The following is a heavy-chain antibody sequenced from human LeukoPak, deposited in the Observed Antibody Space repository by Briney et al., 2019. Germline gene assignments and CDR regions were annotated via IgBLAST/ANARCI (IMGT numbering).Heavy chain of an antibody. CDR3: ARGSRTIFGVVIGIDY. J-gene: IGHJ4*02. D-gene: IGHD3-3*01. CDR1: GFDFGDYT. V-gene: IGHV3-43*01. Sequence: GGSLRLSCAVSGFDFGDYTMHWVRHPPGKGLEWVSLISWNSGSIKYTESVKGRFTISRDNSKNSLYLQMSSLRTEDTAVYYCARGSRTIFGVVIGIDYWGQGTPVTVSS. CDR2: ISWNSGSI.